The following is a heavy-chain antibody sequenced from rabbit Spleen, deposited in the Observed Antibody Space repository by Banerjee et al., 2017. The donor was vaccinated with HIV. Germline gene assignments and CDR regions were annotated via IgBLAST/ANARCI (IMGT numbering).Heavy chain of an antibody. CDR2: IYPGFGLK. D-gene: IGHD1-1*01. CDR1: GVSFSDKD. J-gene: IGHJ4*01. CDR3: ARGFASSSGYYLNL. V-gene: IGHV1S47*01. Sequence: QEQLMESGGGLVQPEGSLTLTCKASGVSFSDKDVMCWVRQAPGKGLEWIAYIYPGFGLKKYANSVKGRFTISSDNAQTTVFLQMTSLTASDTATYFCARGFASSSGYYLNLWGPGTLVTVS.